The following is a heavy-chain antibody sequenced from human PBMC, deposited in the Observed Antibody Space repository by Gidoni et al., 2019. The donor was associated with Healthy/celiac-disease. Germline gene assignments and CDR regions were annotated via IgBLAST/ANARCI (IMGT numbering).Heavy chain of an antibody. J-gene: IGHJ4*02. CDR2: MNPNSGNT. V-gene: IGHV1-8*01. CDR3: ARGRYSSGPGLDDVDY. Sequence: QVQLVQSGAEVKKPGASVKVSCKASGYTFTSYDINWVRQATGQGLEWMGWMNPNSGNTGYAQKFQGRVTMTRNTSISTAYMELSSLRSEDTAVYYCARGRYSSGPGLDDVDYWGQGTLVTVSS. D-gene: IGHD6-25*01. CDR1: GYTFTSYD.